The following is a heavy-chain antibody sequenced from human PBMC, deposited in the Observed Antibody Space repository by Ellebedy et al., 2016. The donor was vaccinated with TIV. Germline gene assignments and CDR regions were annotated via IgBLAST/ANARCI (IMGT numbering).Heavy chain of an antibody. V-gene: IGHV4-61*01. D-gene: IGHD4-17*01. J-gene: IGHJ4*02. CDR2: IYYSGST. Sequence: SETLSLXCTVSGGSVSSGSYYWSWIRQPPGKGLEWIGYIYYSGSTNYNPSLKSRVTISVDTSKNQFSLKLSSVTAADTAVYYCARGSATVTKYYYFDYWGQGTLVTVSS. CDR3: ARGSATVTKYYYFDY. CDR1: GGSVSSGSYY.